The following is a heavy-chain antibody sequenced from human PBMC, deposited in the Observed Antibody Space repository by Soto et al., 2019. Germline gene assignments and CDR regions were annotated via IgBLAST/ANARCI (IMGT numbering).Heavy chain of an antibody. Sequence: QVQLVQSGAEVKKPGSSVKVSCKASGDTFTIFAISWVRQAPGQGLEWMGGIIPTIGTTNYAQRFQGRITITGDESTGTDYMEVSSLKAEDTAVYYCARDLGSGYDPGDYWGQGPLVTVSS. D-gene: IGHD5-12*01. CDR1: GDTFTIFA. CDR3: ARDLGSGYDPGDY. J-gene: IGHJ4*02. CDR2: IIPTIGTT. V-gene: IGHV1-69*12.